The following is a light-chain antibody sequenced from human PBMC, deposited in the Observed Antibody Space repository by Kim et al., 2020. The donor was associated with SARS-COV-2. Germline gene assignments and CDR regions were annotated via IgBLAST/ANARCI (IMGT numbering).Light chain of an antibody. CDR3: CSYAGSRYV. Sequence: PGQSSTISRTGTSSYVGGYNYVSWYQQHPGKAPKLMIYDVSKRPSGVPDRFSGSKSGNTASLTISGLQAEDEADYYCCSYAGSRYVFGTGTKVTVL. CDR2: DVS. CDR1: SSYVGGYNY. V-gene: IGLV2-11*01. J-gene: IGLJ1*01.